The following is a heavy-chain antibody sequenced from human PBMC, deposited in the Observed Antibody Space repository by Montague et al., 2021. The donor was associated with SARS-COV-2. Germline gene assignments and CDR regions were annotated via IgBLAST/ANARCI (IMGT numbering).Heavy chain of an antibody. CDR3: AREHNYDSGRRDGFDI. Sequence: SRRLSWSASGFTFSDYYMNWIRQAPGKGLEWVSHITSSSSHLYYADSVKGRFTISRDNAKNSLYLQMNSLRAEDTAVYYCAREHNYDSGRRDGFDIWGQGTVVTVSS. CDR1: GFTFSDYY. CDR2: ITSSSSHL. J-gene: IGHJ3*02. V-gene: IGHV3-11*01. D-gene: IGHD3-10*01.